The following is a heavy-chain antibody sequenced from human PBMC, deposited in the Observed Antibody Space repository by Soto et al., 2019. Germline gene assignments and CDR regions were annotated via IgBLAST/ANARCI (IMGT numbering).Heavy chain of an antibody. D-gene: IGHD5-18*01. CDR2: INAGNGNT. Sequence: ASVKVSCKASGYTFTSYAMLWVRQAPGQRLEWMGWINAGNGNTKYSQKFQGRVTITRDTSTSTAYMELRSLRSDDTAVYYCARAFNSYGGTPHYFDYWGQGTLVTVSS. V-gene: IGHV1-3*01. J-gene: IGHJ4*02. CDR3: ARAFNSYGGTPHYFDY. CDR1: GYTFTSYA.